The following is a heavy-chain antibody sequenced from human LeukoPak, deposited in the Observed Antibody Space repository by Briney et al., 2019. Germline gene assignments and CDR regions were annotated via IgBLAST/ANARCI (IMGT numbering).Heavy chain of an antibody. V-gene: IGHV3-33*01. J-gene: IGHJ4*02. CDR2: IWYDGSNK. CDR1: GFTFSSYG. Sequence: GGSLRLSCAASGFTFSSYGMHWVRQAPGKGLEWVAVIWYDGSNKYCADSVKGRFTISRDNSKNTLYLQMNSLRAEDTAVYYCARRRHEYSGSYPLGYWGQGTLVTVSS. CDR3: ARRRHEYSGSYPLGY. D-gene: IGHD1-26*01.